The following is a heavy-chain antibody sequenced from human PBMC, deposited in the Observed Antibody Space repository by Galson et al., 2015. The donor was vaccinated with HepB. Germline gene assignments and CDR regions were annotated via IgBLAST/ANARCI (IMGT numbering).Heavy chain of an antibody. V-gene: IGHV3-33*01. Sequence: SLRLSCAASGFTFSHYPIHWVRQAPGKGPEWVSVIWKDGNNGNYADSVKGRFTISRDNFENTVFLQMNSLRLEDTAVYYCAAYGVGAWGQGTLVTVSS. CDR3: AAYGVGA. J-gene: IGHJ4*02. CDR2: IWKDGNNG. CDR1: GFTFSHYP. D-gene: IGHD3-10*01.